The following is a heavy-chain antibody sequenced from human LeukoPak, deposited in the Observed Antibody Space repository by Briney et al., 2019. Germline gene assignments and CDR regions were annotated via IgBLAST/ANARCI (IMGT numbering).Heavy chain of an antibody. CDR3: AGTYDFGRGPPGDAFDN. D-gene: IGHD3-3*01. J-gene: IGHJ3*02. Sequence: PGGSLRLSCVASGFTFSNYAMNWVRQAPGKGLEWVSGVSGGGSSTYYADSVKGRFTLSRDNARESVFLQMDSLRVDDTAVYYCAGTYDFGRGPPGDAFDNWGPGTLVTVSS. CDR1: GFTFSNYA. V-gene: IGHV3-23*01. CDR2: VSGGGSST.